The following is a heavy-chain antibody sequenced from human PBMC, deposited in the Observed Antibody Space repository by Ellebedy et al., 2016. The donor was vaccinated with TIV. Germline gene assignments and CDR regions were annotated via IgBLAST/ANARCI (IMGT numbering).Heavy chain of an antibody. CDR3: ARKSLSNWTFDL. J-gene: IGHJ2*01. CDR2: FYYSGKT. Sequence: MPSETLSLTCTVSGASINSYWNWIRQPPGRGLEYIGYFYYSGKTNYSPSLKDRLTISLDTSKSQFSLNLNSVTAADTAVYYCARKSLSNWTFDLWGRGTLVTVSS. V-gene: IGHV4-59*01. CDR1: GASINSY.